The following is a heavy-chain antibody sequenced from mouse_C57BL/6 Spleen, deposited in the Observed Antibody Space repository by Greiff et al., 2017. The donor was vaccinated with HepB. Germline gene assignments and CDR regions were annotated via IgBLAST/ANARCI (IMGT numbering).Heavy chain of an antibody. D-gene: IGHD3-2*02. J-gene: IGHJ3*01. CDR3: ARRGDSSGYFFAY. CDR1: GYTFTSYW. V-gene: IGHV1-64*01. Sequence: VQLQQPGAELVKPGASVKLSCKASGYTFTSYWMHWVKQRPGQGLEWIGMIHPNSGSTNYNEKFKSKATLTVDKSSSTAYMQLSSLTSEDSAVYYCARRGDSSGYFFAYWGQGTLVTVSA. CDR2: IHPNSGST.